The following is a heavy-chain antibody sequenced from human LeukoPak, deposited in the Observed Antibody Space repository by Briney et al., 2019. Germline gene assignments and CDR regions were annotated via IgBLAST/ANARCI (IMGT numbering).Heavy chain of an antibody. V-gene: IGHV4-34*01. D-gene: IGHD1-14*01. J-gene: IGHJ5*02. CDR2: INHSGST. Sequence: SETLSLTCAVYGGSFSGYYWSWIRQPPGKGLEWTGEINHSGSTNYNPSLKSRVTISVDTSKNQFSLKVNSVTAADTAVYYCVRPDLGSESPLGSWSQGTLVTVSS. CDR1: GGSFSGYY. CDR3: VRPDLGSESPLGS.